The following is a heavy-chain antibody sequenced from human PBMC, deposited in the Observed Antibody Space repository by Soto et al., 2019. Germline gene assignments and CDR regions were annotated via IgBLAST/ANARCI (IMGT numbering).Heavy chain of an antibody. CDR2: IIPMFGTG. CDR1: GGTFSSYG. V-gene: IGHV1-69*01. Sequence: QVQLVQSGAEVKKPGSSVKVSCKASGGTFSSYGMSWVRQAPGQGLEWMGGIIPMFGTGSYAQKFQGRVTITADESTTTANMDLSSLGAEDTAVYYCARHLSQRGYSYGFDYWGQGTLVIVSS. J-gene: IGHJ4*02. D-gene: IGHD5-18*01. CDR3: ARHLSQRGYSYGFDY.